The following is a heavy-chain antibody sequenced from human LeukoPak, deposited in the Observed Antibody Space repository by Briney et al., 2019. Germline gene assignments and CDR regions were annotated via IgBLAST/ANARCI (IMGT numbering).Heavy chain of an antibody. J-gene: IGHJ4*02. CDR2: ISSSSSTI. Sequence: PGGSLRLSCAASGFTFSSYSMNWVRQAPGKGLEWVSYISSSSSTIYYADSVKGRFTISRDNAKNSLYLQMNSLRAEDTAVYYCARDRGEWELTIDYWGQGTLVTVSS. CDR1: GFTFSSYS. CDR3: ARDRGEWELTIDY. D-gene: IGHD1-26*01. V-gene: IGHV3-48*01.